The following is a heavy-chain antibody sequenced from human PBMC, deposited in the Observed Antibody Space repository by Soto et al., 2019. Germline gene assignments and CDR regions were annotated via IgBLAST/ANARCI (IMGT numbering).Heavy chain of an antibody. J-gene: IGHJ4*02. CDR2: ISYDGSNK. Sequence: GGSLRLSCAASGFTFSSYGMHWVRQAPGKGLEWVAVISYDGSNKYYADSVKGRFTISRDNSKNTLYLQMNSLRAEDTAVYYCAKDLSQSPLDPIDYWGQGTLVTVSS. CDR3: AKDLSQSPLDPIDY. CDR1: GFTFSSYG. V-gene: IGHV3-30*18. D-gene: IGHD3-9*01.